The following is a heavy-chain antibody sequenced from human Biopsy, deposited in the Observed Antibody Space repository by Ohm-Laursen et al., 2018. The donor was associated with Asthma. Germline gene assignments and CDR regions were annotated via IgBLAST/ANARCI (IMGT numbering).Heavy chain of an antibody. CDR3: ARSYCGGDCFSPFDY. V-gene: IGHV1-69*01. CDR1: GGTFNSDA. D-gene: IGHD2-21*01. J-gene: IGHJ4*02. CDR2: IIPIFGTP. Sequence: SSVKVSCKASGGTFNSDAISWVRQAPGQGLEWMGGIIPIFGTPSYAQNFQSRLTITADDSTSAVYMELSSLRSEDTAMYYCARSYCGGDCFSPFDYWGQGTMVTVSS.